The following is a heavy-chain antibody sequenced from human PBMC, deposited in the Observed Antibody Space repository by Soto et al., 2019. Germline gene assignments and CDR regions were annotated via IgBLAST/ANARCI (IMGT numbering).Heavy chain of an antibody. CDR1: GGSFSGYY. V-gene: IGHV4-34*01. CDR2: INHSGST. D-gene: IGHD6-25*01. CDR3: ARGWGGSEQSYYYYYGMDV. Sequence: SETLSLTCAVYGGSFSGYYWSWIRQPPGKGLEWIGEINHSGSTNYNPSLKSRVTISVDTSKNQFSLKLSSVTAADTAVYYCARGWGGSEQSYYYYYGMDVWGQGTTVTVS. J-gene: IGHJ6*02.